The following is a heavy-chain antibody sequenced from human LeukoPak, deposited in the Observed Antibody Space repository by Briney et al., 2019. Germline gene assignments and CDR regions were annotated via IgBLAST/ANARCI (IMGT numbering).Heavy chain of an antibody. CDR1: GYTFTSYY. V-gene: IGHV1-46*01. CDR3: ARGYCSSTSCYTRGDYFDY. CDR2: INPSGGST. Sequence: ASVKVSCKASGYTFTSYYMHWVRQAPGQGLEWMGIINPSGGSTSYAQKFQGRVTMTRHMSTSTVYMELSSLRSEDTAVYYCARGYCSSTSCYTRGDYFDYWGQGTLVTVSS. J-gene: IGHJ4*02. D-gene: IGHD2-2*02.